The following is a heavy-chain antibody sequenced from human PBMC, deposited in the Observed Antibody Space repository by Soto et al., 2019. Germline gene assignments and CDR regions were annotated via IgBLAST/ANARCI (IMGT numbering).Heavy chain of an antibody. V-gene: IGHV5-51*01. D-gene: IGHD6-6*01. CDR3: SRPSYSSSRYYGMDV. J-gene: IGHJ6*02. Sequence: GESLKISCKGSGYSFTSYWIGWVRQMPGKGLEWMGIIYPGDSDTRYSPSFEGQVTISADKSITTAYLQWSSLKASDTAMYYCSRPSYSSSRYYGMDVWGQGTTVTVSS. CDR1: GYSFTSYW. CDR2: IYPGDSDT.